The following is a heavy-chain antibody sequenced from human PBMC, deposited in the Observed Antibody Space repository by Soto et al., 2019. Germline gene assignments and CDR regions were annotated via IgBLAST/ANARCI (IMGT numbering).Heavy chain of an antibody. D-gene: IGHD7-27*01. CDR2: IYYSGST. J-gene: IGHJ6*03. CDR3: ARGSGLTGDRIYYYYMDV. V-gene: IGHV4-31*03. Sequence: QVQLQESGPGLVKPSQTLSLTCTVSGGSISSGGYYWSWIRQHPGKGLEWIGYIYYSGSTYYNPSLKSRVTISVDASKNPSAVTLRSVGAADTAVYYCARGSGLTGDRIYYYYMDVWGKGTTVTVSS. CDR1: GGSISSGGYY.